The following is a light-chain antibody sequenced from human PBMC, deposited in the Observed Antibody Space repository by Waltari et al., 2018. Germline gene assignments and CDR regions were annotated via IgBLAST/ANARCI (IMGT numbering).Light chain of an antibody. Sequence: DIQMSQSPSSLSASVGDRVTITCRASQGISSYLNWYQQKPGKAPKLLIYYANSLASWVPSRFSGSGSGTEFTLTISSLQPEDFATYYCQQGNSYPYSFGQGTKVEIK. CDR1: QGISSY. J-gene: IGKJ2*03. CDR3: QQGNSYPYS. CDR2: YAN. V-gene: IGKV1-9*01.